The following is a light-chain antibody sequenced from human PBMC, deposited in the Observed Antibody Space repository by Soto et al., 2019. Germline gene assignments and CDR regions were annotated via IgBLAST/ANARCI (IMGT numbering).Light chain of an antibody. J-gene: IGKJ1*01. CDR3: QQYNSYSGT. V-gene: IGKV1-5*01. Sequence: DIQMTQSPSTLSASVGDRVTITCRASQSINSWLAWYQQKPGKAPNLLIYDASSLESGVPSRFSGSGSGTECTLTISRLPPEDFATYYCQQYNSYSGTFGQGTKVEIK. CDR1: QSINSW. CDR2: DAS.